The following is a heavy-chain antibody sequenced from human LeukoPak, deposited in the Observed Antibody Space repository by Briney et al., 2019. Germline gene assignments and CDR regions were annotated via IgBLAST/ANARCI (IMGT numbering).Heavy chain of an antibody. CDR2: ISYDGSNK. V-gene: IGHV3-30*04. Sequence: GGSLRLSCAASGFTFSSYAMHWVRQAPGKGLEWVAVISYDGSNKYYADSVKGRFTTSRDNSKNTLYLQMNSLRDEDTAVYYCARARASGRSGFDYWGQGTPVTVSS. D-gene: IGHD2-15*01. J-gene: IGHJ4*02. CDR3: ARARASGRSGFDY. CDR1: GFTFSSYA.